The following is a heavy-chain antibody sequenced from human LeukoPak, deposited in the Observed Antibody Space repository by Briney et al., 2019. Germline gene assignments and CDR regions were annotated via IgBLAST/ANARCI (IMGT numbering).Heavy chain of an antibody. V-gene: IGHV1-69*05. CDR2: IIPIFGTA. J-gene: IGHJ6*03. CDR1: GGTFSSYA. D-gene: IGHD5-18*01. Sequence: GSSVKVSFKASGGTFSSYAISWVRQAPGQGLEWMGGIIPIFGTANYAQKFQGRVTITTDESTSTAYMELSSLRSEDTAVYYFAREWGYSYGSQNYYYYYMVVWGKGTTVTVSS. CDR3: AREWGYSYGSQNYYYYYMVV.